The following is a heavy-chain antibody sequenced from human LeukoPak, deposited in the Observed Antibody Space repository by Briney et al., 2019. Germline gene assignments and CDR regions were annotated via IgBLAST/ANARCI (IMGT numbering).Heavy chain of an antibody. D-gene: IGHD3-16*01. CDR3: ATLGEDYYFYYMDV. V-gene: IGHV3-15*01. CDR2: VKSYTDGGTA. Sequence: TTGGSLRLSCAAPGFTFSHTWMSWVRQAPGKGLEWVGRVKSYTDGGTADYAAPVSGRFTISRDESMNTLYLQMNSLKTEDTGVYYCATLGEDYYFYYMDVWGKGTTVIVS. CDR1: GFTFSHTW. J-gene: IGHJ6*03.